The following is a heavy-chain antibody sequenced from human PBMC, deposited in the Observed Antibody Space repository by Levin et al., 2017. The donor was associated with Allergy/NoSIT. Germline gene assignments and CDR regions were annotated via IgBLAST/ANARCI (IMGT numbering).Heavy chain of an antibody. Sequence: SSETLSLTCTVSGGSVSSGSYYWSWIRQPPGKGLEWIGYIYYSGSTNYNPSLKSRVTISVDTSKNQFSLKLSSVTAADTAVYYCARDGYYYDSSGYSYFDYWGQGTLVTVSS. CDR2: IYYSGST. V-gene: IGHV4-61*01. J-gene: IGHJ4*02. D-gene: IGHD3-22*01. CDR3: ARDGYYYDSSGYSYFDY. CDR1: GGSVSSGSYY.